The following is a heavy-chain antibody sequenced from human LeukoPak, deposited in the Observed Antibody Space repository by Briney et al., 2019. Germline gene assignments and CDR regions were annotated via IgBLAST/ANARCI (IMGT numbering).Heavy chain of an antibody. Sequence: GGSLRLSCAASGFTFSGFAMSWVRQAPGKGLEWVSAISSSGGSTYYAGSVKGRFTISRDNSKNTLYLQMNSLRAEDTAVYYCAKDRGTMIVVAPDIWGQGTMVTVSS. V-gene: IGHV3-23*01. J-gene: IGHJ3*02. D-gene: IGHD3-22*01. CDR1: GFTFSGFA. CDR3: AKDRGTMIVVAPDI. CDR2: ISSSGGST.